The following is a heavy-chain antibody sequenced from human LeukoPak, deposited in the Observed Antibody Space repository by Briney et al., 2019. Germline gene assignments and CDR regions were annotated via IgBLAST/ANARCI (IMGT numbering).Heavy chain of an antibody. CDR1: GFTFGDYA. CDR2: IRYDGSNK. CDR3: ARSGSGWPPYYYYMDV. J-gene: IGHJ6*03. Sequence: PGGSLRLSCTASGFTFGDYAMSWFRQAPGKGLEWVAFIRYDGSNKYYADSVKGRFTISRDNAKNSLYLQMNSLRAEDTAVYYCARSGSGWPPYYYYMDVWGKGTTVTISS. V-gene: IGHV3-30*02. D-gene: IGHD6-19*01.